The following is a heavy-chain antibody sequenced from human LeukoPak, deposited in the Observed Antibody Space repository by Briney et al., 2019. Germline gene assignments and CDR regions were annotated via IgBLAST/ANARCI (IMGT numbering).Heavy chain of an antibody. CDR1: GYSFATYW. J-gene: IGHJ5*02. CDR3: ARTGYSSSWDNWFDP. D-gene: IGHD6-13*01. Sequence: GESLKISCKGSGYSFATYWIGWVRQMPGRGLEWMGIFYPGDSETRYSPSFQGQVTISADKSISTAYLQWSSLKASDTAMYYCARTGYSSSWDNWFDPWGQGTLVTVSS. CDR2: FYPGDSET. V-gene: IGHV5-51*01.